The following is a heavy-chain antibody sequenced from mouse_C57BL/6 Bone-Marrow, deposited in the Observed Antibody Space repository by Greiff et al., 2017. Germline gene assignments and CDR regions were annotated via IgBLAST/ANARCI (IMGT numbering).Heavy chain of an antibody. V-gene: IGHV1-50*01. CDR1: GYTFTSYW. CDR3: ARYYGSSLDY. J-gene: IGHJ2*01. CDR2: IDPSDSYT. D-gene: IGHD1-1*01. Sequence: QVQLQQPGAELVKPGASVKLSCKASGYTFTSYWMQWVKQRPGQGLAWIGEIDPSDSYTNYNQKFKGKATLTVDTSSSTAYVQLSSLTSEDSAVYYCARYYGSSLDYWGQGTTLTVSS.